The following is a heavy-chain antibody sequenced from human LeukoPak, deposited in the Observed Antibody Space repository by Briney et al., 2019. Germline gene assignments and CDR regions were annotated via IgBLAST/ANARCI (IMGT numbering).Heavy chain of an antibody. D-gene: IGHD3-22*01. V-gene: IGHV3-30-3*01. CDR2: ISYDGSNK. CDR3: ARDYYDSSGYNSDRVYYYYGMDV. Sequence: PGGSLRLSCAASGFTFSSYAMHWVRQAPGKGLEWVAVISYDGSNKYYADSVKGRFTISRDNSKNTLYLQMNSLRAEDTAVYYCARDYYDSSGYNSDRVYYYYGMDVWGQGTTVTVSS. J-gene: IGHJ6*02. CDR1: GFTFSSYA.